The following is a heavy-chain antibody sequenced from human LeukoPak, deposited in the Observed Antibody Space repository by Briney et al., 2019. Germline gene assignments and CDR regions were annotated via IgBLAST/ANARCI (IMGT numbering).Heavy chain of an antibody. CDR2: VFGSGGSA. CDR1: GFTFNNYA. J-gene: IGHJ4*02. CDR3: GKTTVGYSSGRYPGWPVDY. V-gene: IGHV3-23*01. Sequence: GGSLRLSCAASGFTFNNYAMYWVRQAPGKGLEWVAGVFGSGGSAHYTDSVKGRFTIFRDNSKNTVYLQMNSLRAEDTAVYYCGKTTVGYSSGRYPGWPVDYWGQGTLVTVSS. D-gene: IGHD6-19*01.